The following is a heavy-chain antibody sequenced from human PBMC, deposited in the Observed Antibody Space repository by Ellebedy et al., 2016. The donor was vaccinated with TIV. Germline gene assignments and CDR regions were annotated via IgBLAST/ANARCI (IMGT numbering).Heavy chain of an antibody. Sequence: GESLKISCAASGFTFTSYGMHWVRQAPGKGLEWVAVISSDGSNTYYGDSVKGRFTISRDNSKNTLYLQMNSLRAEDMAVYYCARDRWLVLGGDYWGQGTLVTVSS. CDR3: ARDRWLVLGGDY. J-gene: IGHJ4*02. CDR2: ISSDGSNT. V-gene: IGHV3-33*01. D-gene: IGHD6-19*01. CDR1: GFTFTSYG.